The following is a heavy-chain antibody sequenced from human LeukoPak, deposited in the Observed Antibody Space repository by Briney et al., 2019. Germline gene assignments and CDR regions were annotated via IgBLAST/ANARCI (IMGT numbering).Heavy chain of an antibody. Sequence: GGSLRLSCAASGFTFSNYAMSWVRQAPGKGLEWVSAISGSTGRTYYADSVKGRFTISRDSSKNTLYLQMNNLRAEDTAVYYCAPRVVGSAPFDYWGQGTLVTVSS. CDR1: GFTFSNYA. D-gene: IGHD2-15*01. V-gene: IGHV3-23*01. CDR3: APRVVGSAPFDY. J-gene: IGHJ4*02. CDR2: ISGSTGRT.